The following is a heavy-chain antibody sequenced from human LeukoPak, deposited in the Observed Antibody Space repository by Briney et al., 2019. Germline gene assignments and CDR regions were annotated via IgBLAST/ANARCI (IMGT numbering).Heavy chain of an antibody. CDR3: ASSSLHDAFDI. J-gene: IGHJ3*02. CDR1: GGSISSSSYY. D-gene: IGHD3-10*01. Sequence: SETLSLTRTVSGGSISSSSYYWGWIRQPPGKGLEWIGSIYHSGSTYYNPSLKSRVTISVDTSKNQFSLKLSSVTAADTAVYYCASSSLHDAFDIWGQGTMVTVSS. V-gene: IGHV4-39*07. CDR2: IYHSGST.